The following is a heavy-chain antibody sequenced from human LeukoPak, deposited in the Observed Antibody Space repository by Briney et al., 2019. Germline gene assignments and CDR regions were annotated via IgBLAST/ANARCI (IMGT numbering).Heavy chain of an antibody. CDR1: GFTFSSYS. J-gene: IGHJ2*01. D-gene: IGHD1-1*01. Sequence: GGSLRLSCAASGFTFSSYSMNWVRQAPGKGLEWVSSISSSSSYIYYADSVKGRSTISRDNAKNSLYLQMNSLRAEDTAVYYCATRTGTTVDWYFDLWGRGTLVTVSS. CDR2: ISSSSSYI. CDR3: ATRTGTTVDWYFDL. V-gene: IGHV3-21*01.